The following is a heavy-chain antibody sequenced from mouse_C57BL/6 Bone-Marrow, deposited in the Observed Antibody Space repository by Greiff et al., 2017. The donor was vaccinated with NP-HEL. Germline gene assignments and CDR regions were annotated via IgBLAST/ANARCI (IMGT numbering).Heavy chain of an antibody. V-gene: IGHV5-12*01. Sequence: EVKVVESGGGLVQPGGSLKLSCAASGFTFSDYYMYWVRQTPETRLEWVAYISNGGGSTYYPDTVKGRFTISRDNAKNTLYLQMSRLKSEDTAMYYCASPQGYAMDYWGQGTSVTVSS. D-gene: IGHD3-2*02. CDR1: GFTFSDYY. CDR2: ISNGGGST. J-gene: IGHJ4*01. CDR3: ASPQGYAMDY.